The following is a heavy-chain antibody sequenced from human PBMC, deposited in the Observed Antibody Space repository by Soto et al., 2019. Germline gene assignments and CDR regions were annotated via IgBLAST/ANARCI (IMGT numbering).Heavy chain of an antibody. CDR3: ARGGVSYYYDSSGSIGFDY. Sequence: GASVKVSCKASGYTFTGYYMHWVRQAPGQGLEWMGWINPNSGGTNYSQKFQGWVTMTRDTSISTAYMELSRLRSDDTAVYYCARGGVSYYYDSSGSIGFDYWGQGTLVTVSS. D-gene: IGHD3-22*01. J-gene: IGHJ4*02. V-gene: IGHV1-2*04. CDR2: INPNSGGT. CDR1: GYTFTGYY.